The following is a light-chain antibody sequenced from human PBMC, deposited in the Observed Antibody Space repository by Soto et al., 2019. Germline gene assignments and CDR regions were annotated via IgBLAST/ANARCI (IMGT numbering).Light chain of an antibody. CDR1: SSNIGSNR. V-gene: IGLV1-44*01. J-gene: IGLJ2*01. Sequence: QSVLTQPPSASASPGQWVTISCSGSSSNIGSNRVNWHQQLPATAPKLLIYSHNQRPLGVTDRFSGSKSGISASLAISGLQSEDEADYYCAVWGDSLNGPLFGGGTKVTVL. CDR3: AVWGDSLNGPL. CDR2: SHN.